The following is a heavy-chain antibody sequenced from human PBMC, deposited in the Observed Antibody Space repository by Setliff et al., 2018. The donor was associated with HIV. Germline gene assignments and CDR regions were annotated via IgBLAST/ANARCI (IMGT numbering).Heavy chain of an antibody. CDR2: VYNSGIT. Sequence: SETLSLTCAVSGGSVSSPSYYWGWIRQPPGKGLEWIGSVYNSGITFKNPSLKGRVSISVDRSGNQFSLRLTSVTAADTAVYYCATCRHRPSNWFDPWGQGTVVTVSS. CDR3: ATCRHRPSNWFDP. CDR1: GGSVSSPSYY. J-gene: IGHJ5*02. V-gene: IGHV4-39*07.